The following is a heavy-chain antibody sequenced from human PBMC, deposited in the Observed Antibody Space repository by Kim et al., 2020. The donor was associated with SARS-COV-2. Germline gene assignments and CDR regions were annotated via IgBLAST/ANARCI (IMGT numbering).Heavy chain of an antibody. CDR1: GFTFSSYS. J-gene: IGHJ6*01. D-gene: IGHD2-8*01. Sequence: GGSLRLSCAASGFTFSSYSMNWVRQAPGKGLEWVSVITSSGSTKYYADSVKGRFTIARDKSNNSLYLQMNSLRDDDTAVYDCAKERTMVLVNDLYDYY. V-gene: IGHV3-48*02. CDR3: AKERTMVLVNDLYDYY. CDR2: ITSSGSTK.